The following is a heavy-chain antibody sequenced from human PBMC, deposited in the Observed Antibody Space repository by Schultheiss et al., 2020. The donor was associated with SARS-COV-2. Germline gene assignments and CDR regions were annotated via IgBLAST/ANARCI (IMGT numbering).Heavy chain of an antibody. CDR3: ARSRRGFY. CDR2: ISYDGSNK. Sequence: GGSLRLSCAASGFTFSSYAMHWVRQAPGKGLEWVAVISYDGSNKYYADSVKGRFTISRDNSKNTLYLQMSSLRPEDTAVYYCARSRRGFYWGQGTLVTVSS. J-gene: IGHJ4*02. V-gene: IGHV3-30*04. CDR1: GFTFSSYA. D-gene: IGHD2-2*01.